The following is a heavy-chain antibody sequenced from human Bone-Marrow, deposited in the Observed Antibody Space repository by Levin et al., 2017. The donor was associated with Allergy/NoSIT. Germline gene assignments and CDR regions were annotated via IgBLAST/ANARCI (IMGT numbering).Heavy chain of an antibody. CDR2: IYFDGTT. V-gene: IGHV4-39*01. CDR1: GGSIDTKTHY. J-gene: IGHJ5*02. CDR3: ARQGASSVDIILVLYTLGNWFDP. D-gene: IGHD2-8*02. Sequence: KASETLSLTCTVSGGSIDTKTHYWGWIRQTPGKGLEWIGSIYFDGTTYYNSSLKSRIAMSIDTSTNQFSLHLTSVTAADTALYYCARQGASSVDIILVLYTLGNWFDPWARGTLVTVSS.